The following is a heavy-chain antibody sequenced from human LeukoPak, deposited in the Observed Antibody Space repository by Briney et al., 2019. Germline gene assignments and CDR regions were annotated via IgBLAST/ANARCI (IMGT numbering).Heavy chain of an antibody. Sequence: ASVKVSCKASGYTFTGYYMHWVRQAPGQGLEWMGWINPNSGGTKCAQNFQGRVTMTRDTSITTAYVELSRLISDDTAVYYCAREVNSSSEPFDYWGQGTLVTVSS. CDR2: INPNSGGT. CDR3: AREVNSSSEPFDY. J-gene: IGHJ4*02. CDR1: GYTFTGYY. D-gene: IGHD6-6*01. V-gene: IGHV1-2*02.